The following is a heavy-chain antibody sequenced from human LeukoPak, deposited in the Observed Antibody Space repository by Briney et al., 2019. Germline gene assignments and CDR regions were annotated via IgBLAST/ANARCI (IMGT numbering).Heavy chain of an antibody. CDR1: GFTFSNYA. J-gene: IGHJ4*02. D-gene: IGHD3-9*01. Sequence: GGSLRLSCVASGFTFSNYAMSWVRQAPGKRLEWVAAVTGRGGSTYYADSVKGRFTISRDNSRNTLFLQMNSLRAEDTAIYYCAKWGNFDILTGYYVSDFWGQGTLVTVSS. V-gene: IGHV3-23*01. CDR3: AKWGNFDILTGYYVSDF. CDR2: VTGRGGST.